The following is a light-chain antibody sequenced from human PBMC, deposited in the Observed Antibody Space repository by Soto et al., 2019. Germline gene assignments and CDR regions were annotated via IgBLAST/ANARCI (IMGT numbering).Light chain of an antibody. CDR1: QSVLYSSNNKNY. J-gene: IGKJ3*01. V-gene: IGKV4-1*01. CDR2: WAS. Sequence: IVMTQSPDSLAVSLGERATINCKSSQSVLYSSNNKNYLAWYQQKPGQPPKLLLYWASTRESGVPDRFSGSGSGTDFTLTISSLQAEDVAVYDCKQYYSTPFPFGPGTKVEIK. CDR3: KQYYSTPFP.